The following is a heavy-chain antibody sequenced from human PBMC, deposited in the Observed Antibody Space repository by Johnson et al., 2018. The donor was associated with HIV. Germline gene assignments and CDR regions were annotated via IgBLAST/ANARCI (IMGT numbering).Heavy chain of an antibody. CDR3: AKDKVAWGAMVGGGAFDI. V-gene: IGHV3-9*01. J-gene: IGHJ3*02. D-gene: IGHD5-18*01. CDR2: ISWNSGSI. Sequence: EVQLVESGGGLVQPGRSLRLSCAASGFTFDDYAMHWVRQAPGKGLEWVSGISWNSGSIGYADSVKGRFTISRDNAKNSLYLQMNSLRAEDTALYYCAKDKVAWGAMVGGGAFDIWGPGTMVTVSS. CDR1: GFTFDDYA.